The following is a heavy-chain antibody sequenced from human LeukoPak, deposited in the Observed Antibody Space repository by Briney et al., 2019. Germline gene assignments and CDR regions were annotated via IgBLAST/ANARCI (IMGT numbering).Heavy chain of an antibody. CDR2: ISAYNGNT. V-gene: IGHV1-18*01. J-gene: IGHJ6*02. CDR1: GYTFTSYG. CDR3: ARDLADYDFWSGYSGISYYYGMDV. Sequence: ASVKVSCKASGYTFTSYGISWVRQAPGQGLEWMGWISAYNGNTNYAQKLQGRVTMTTDTSTSTAYMELRSLRSDDTAVYYCARDLADYDFWSGYSGISYYYGMDVWGQGTTVTVSS. D-gene: IGHD3-3*01.